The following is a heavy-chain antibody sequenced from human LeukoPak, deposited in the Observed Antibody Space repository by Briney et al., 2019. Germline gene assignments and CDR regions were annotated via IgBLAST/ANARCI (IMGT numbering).Heavy chain of an antibody. CDR2: IYSGGST. Sequence: GGSLRLSCAASGFTFSSYVMSWVRQAPGKGLEWVSVIYSGGSTYYADSVKGRFTISRDNSKNTLYLQMNSLRAEDTAVYYCARVKGAFGEEFDAFDIWGQGTMVTVSS. CDR1: GFTFSSYV. D-gene: IGHD3-10*01. CDR3: ARVKGAFGEEFDAFDI. V-gene: IGHV3-53*01. J-gene: IGHJ3*02.